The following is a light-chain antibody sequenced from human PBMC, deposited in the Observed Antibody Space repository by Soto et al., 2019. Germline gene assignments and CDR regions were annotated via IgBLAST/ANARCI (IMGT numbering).Light chain of an antibody. J-gene: IGKJ1*01. CDR1: QSVGDY. V-gene: IGKV3-11*01. Sequence: EIVLTQSPATLSLSPGERATLSCRASQSVGDYLAWYQHKPDQAPRLLIYDTSNRATDIPARFSGSGSGTDFTLTISSLESEDFAVYYCQHRSNWAWTFGQGTKVEV. CDR3: QHRSNWAWT. CDR2: DTS.